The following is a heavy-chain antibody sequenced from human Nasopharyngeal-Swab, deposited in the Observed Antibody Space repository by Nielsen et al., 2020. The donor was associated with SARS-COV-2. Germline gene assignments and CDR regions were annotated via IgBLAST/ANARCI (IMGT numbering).Heavy chain of an antibody. CDR3: AKNRDYYGSGSYFDY. Sequence: GGSLRLSCAASGFTFSSYAMSWVRQAPGKGLEWVSAISGSGGSTYYADSVKGRFTISRDNSKNTLYLQMNSLRAEDTAVYYCAKNRDYYGSGSYFDYWGQGTLVTVSS. V-gene: IGHV3-23*01. J-gene: IGHJ4*02. D-gene: IGHD3-10*01. CDR1: GFTFSSYA. CDR2: ISGSGGST.